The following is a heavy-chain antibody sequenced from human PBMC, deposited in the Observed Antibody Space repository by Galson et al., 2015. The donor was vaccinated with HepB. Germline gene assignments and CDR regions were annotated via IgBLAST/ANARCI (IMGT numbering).Heavy chain of an antibody. Sequence: SVKVSCKASGYTFTGYYMHWVRQAPGQGLEWMGWINPNSGGTNYAQKFQGRVTMTRDTSISTAYMELSRLRSDDTAVYYCARQYDILTGYYKPWGQGTLVTVAS. CDR1: GYTFTGYY. V-gene: IGHV1-2*02. D-gene: IGHD3-9*01. CDR2: INPNSGGT. CDR3: ARQYDILTGYYKP. J-gene: IGHJ5*02.